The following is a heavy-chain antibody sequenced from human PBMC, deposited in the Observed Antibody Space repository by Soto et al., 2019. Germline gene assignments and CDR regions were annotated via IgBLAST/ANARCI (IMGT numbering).Heavy chain of an antibody. CDR2: IYYSGST. D-gene: IGHD3-10*01. CDR1: GASISSYY. J-gene: IGHJ5*02. CDR3: ARDQDALLGPDFDP. V-gene: IGHV4-59*01. Sequence: SETLSLTCTVSGASISSYYCSWIRQPPGKGLEWIGYIYYSGSTNYNPSLKSRVTISVDTSKNQFSLKLSSVTAADTAVYYCARDQDALLGPDFDPWGQGTLVTVS.